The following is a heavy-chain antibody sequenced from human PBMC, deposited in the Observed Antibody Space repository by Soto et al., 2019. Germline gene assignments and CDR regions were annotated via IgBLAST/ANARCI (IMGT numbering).Heavy chain of an antibody. V-gene: IGHV5-51*01. CDR1: GYSFNKYW. Sequence: PGESLKVSCKGSGYSFNKYWIGWVRQMPGKGLEWMGVIYPGDSDIRYGPSFQGQVTISVDKTTSTAYLQWRSLKASDTAVYYCARHRCSGGSCPRTYYYGMDVWGQGTTVTVSS. D-gene: IGHD2-15*01. CDR2: IYPGDSDI. J-gene: IGHJ6*02. CDR3: ARHRCSGGSCPRTYYYGMDV.